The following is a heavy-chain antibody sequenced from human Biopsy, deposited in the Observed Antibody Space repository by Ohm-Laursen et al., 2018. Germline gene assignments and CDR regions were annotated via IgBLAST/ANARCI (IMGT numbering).Heavy chain of an antibody. CDR2: IDWDDAK. CDR3: ARIPILVVPAAIVYRHRRHLQGLDV. D-gene: IGHD2-2*02. V-gene: IGHV2-70*16. Sequence: TQTLTLTCTLSGFSLNTRGMSVTWIRQPPGKALEWLARIDWDDAKFYNGSLKTRLTISKDTSENHVVLTLSDVDPVDTATYYCARIPILVVPAAIVYRHRRHLQGLDVWGQGTTVTVSS. CDR1: GFSLNTRGMS. J-gene: IGHJ6*02.